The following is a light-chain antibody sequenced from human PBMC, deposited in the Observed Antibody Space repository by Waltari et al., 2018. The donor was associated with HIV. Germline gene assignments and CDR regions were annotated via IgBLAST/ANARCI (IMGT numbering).Light chain of an antibody. Sequence: SNDLTQSSSVSVSPGQTARITCSGDALSKQYSYWYQHKPGQAPLLLIYKDTERPAEIPERFAGSSSGTTATLTITGVQPEDEADYYCYSAADNNLVFGGGTKLTVL. J-gene: IGLJ3*02. CDR3: YSAADNNLV. V-gene: IGLV3-25*03. CDR2: KDT. CDR1: ALSKQY.